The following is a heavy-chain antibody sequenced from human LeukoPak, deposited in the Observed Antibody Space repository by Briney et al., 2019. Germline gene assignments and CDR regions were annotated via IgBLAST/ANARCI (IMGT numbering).Heavy chain of an antibody. CDR1: GFTFNSYG. V-gene: IGHV3-30*18. Sequence: PGGSLRLSCAASGFTFNSYGMHWVRQAPGKGLEWVALISYDGTNKFYADSVKGRFTISRDNSNNTLDLQMNSLRAEDTAVYYCAKGGRDGYSRYPSRSPFDYWGQGTLVTVSS. CDR2: ISYDGTNK. D-gene: IGHD4-4*01. CDR3: AKGGRDGYSRYPSRSPFDY. J-gene: IGHJ4*02.